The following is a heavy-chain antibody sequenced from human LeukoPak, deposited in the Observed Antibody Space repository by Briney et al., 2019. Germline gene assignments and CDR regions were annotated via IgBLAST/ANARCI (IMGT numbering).Heavy chain of an antibody. CDR3: AKRSIHRSGSPPYFDY. CDR1: AFTFNTNG. Sequence: GGSLRLFCSVSAFTFNTNGMSWVRQALGKGLEWVSAISSSGGSTYYADPVKGRLAISRDNSNNTLFLLMNSMRAEDDAVYYYAKRSIHRSGSPPYFDYWGQGNLVTVSS. CDR2: ISSSGGST. D-gene: IGHD3-10*01. V-gene: IGHV3-23*01. J-gene: IGHJ4*02.